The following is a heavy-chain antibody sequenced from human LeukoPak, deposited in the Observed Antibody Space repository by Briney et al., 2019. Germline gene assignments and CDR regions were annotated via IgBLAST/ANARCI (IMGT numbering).Heavy chain of an antibody. Sequence: GGSLRLSCAASGXTFSSYAMSWVRQAPGKGLEWVVRIKRKSDGGTAEYAAPVKGRFTISRDDSKNTLYLQMSTLSTEDTAVYYCGTALRWEESRDYWGQGTLVTVSS. D-gene: IGHD1-26*01. CDR1: GXTFSSYA. CDR3: GTALRWEESRDY. V-gene: IGHV3-15*01. J-gene: IGHJ4*02. CDR2: IKRKSDGGTA.